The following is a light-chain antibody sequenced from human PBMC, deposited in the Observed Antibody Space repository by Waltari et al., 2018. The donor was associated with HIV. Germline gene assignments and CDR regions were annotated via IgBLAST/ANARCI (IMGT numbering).Light chain of an antibody. V-gene: IGLV2-14*01. J-gene: IGLJ2*01. Sequence: QSALTQPASVSGSPGQSITISCAGTSSDVGGYDFVSWYQQHPGTGPKLMIYEVSNRPSGGSNRFSGSKSGNTASLTVSGLQAEDEADYYCSSYTGSSTYVVFGGGTKLTVL. CDR2: EVS. CDR1: SSDVGGYDF. CDR3: SSYTGSSTYVV.